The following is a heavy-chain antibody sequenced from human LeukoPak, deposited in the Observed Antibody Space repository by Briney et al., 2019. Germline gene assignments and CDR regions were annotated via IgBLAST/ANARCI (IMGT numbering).Heavy chain of an antibody. J-gene: IGHJ4*02. V-gene: IGHV3-23*01. D-gene: IGHD6-19*01. Sequence: PGGSLRLSCTASGXTFSTYAMAWVRQAPGKGLEWVSGIGNSGVKTYYADSVKGRFTISRDNFKNTLYLQMNSLRAEDTALYYCAKERSGGWPFNSWGQGTLVIVSS. CDR1: GXTFSTYA. CDR2: IGNSGVKT. CDR3: AKERSGGWPFNS.